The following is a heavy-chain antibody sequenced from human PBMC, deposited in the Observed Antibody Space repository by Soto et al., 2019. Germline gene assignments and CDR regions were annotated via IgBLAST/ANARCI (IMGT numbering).Heavy chain of an antibody. V-gene: IGHV4-34*01. CDR3: ARGIDYGDYFDY. J-gene: IGHJ4*02. CDR1: GGSFSGYY. D-gene: IGHD4-17*01. CDR2: INHSGST. Sequence: QVQLQQWGAGLLKPSETLSLTCAVYGGSFSGYYWSWIRQPPGKGLEWIGEINHSGSTNYNPSLKSRVKLSVDTSKNQFSLKLSSVTAADTAVYYCARGIDYGDYFDYWGQGTLVTVSS.